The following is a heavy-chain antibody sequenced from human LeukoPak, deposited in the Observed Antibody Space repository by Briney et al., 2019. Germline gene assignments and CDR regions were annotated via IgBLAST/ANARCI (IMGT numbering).Heavy chain of an antibody. CDR1: GGSISSYY. CDR3: ARESSGWSGWYFDL. Sequence: PSGTLSLTCTVSGGSISSYYWSWIRQPPGKGLEWIGYIYYSGSTNYNPSLKSRVTISVDTSKNQFSLKLSSVTAADTAVYYCARESSGWSGWYFDLWGRGTLVTVSS. D-gene: IGHD6-19*01. CDR2: IYYSGST. J-gene: IGHJ2*01. V-gene: IGHV4-59*01.